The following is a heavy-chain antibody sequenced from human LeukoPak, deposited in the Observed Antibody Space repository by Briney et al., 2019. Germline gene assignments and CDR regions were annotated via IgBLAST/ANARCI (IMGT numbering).Heavy chain of an antibody. CDR3: ARDASGSFYDS. J-gene: IGHJ5*01. D-gene: IGHD1-26*01. CDR2: INQDGSEK. CDR1: GFTFSTYA. V-gene: IGHV3-7*01. Sequence: GGSLRLSCAASGFTFSTYAMNWVRQAPGKGLEWVANINQDGSEKYYVDSVKGRFTISRDNAKNSLYLQMDSLRAEDTAMYYCARDASGSFYDSWGQGTLVTVSS.